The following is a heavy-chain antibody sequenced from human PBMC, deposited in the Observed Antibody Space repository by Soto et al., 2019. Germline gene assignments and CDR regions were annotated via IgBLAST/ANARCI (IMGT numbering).Heavy chain of an antibody. CDR2: ISYDGSNK. J-gene: IGHJ4*02. CDR1: GFTFSSYG. D-gene: IGHD6-19*01. V-gene: IGHV3-30*18. Sequence: GGSLRISCAASGFTFSSYGMHWVRQAPGKGLEWVAVISYDGSNKYYADSVKGRFTISRDNSKKTLYLQMNSLRAEDTAVYYCAKESSGWYVDYWGQGTLVTVPQ. CDR3: AKESSGWYVDY.